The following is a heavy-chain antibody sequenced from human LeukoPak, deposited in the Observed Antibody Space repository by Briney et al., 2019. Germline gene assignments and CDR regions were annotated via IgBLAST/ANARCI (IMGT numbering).Heavy chain of an antibody. CDR2: ISGSADST. J-gene: IGHJ4*02. V-gene: IGHV3-23*01. D-gene: IGHD3-22*01. Sequence: PGGSLRLSCAASGFTFSSYAMNWVRQAPGKGLEWVSVISGSADSTFYADSVKGRFTISRDNSKNTLYLQMNSLRAEDTAVYYCAKDCDSSGYLPNYFDYWGQGTLVTVSS. CDR1: GFTFSSYA. CDR3: AKDCDSSGYLPNYFDY.